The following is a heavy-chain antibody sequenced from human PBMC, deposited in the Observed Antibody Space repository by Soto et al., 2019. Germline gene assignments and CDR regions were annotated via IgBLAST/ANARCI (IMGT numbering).Heavy chain of an antibody. J-gene: IGHJ6*02. V-gene: IGHV4-39*01. CDR2: IYHSGTT. D-gene: IGHD2-15*01. CDR3: ARHKDCSGCSCNAVGYYYGLDV. CDR1: GGSISSSSHH. Sequence: SETLSLTCTVSGGSISSSSHHWGWIRQPPGKGLEWIGSIYHSGTTYYNPPLKSRVTISVDTSKNQFSLRLSSVTAADTAVYYCARHKDCSGCSCNAVGYYYGLDVLGQGNTVTVSS.